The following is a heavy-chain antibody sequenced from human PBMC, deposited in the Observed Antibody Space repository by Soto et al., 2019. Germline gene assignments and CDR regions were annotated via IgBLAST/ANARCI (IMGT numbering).Heavy chain of an antibody. Sequence: EVQLVESGGGLVQPGGSLRLSCAASGFTFSSYWMSWVRQAPGKGLEWVANIKQDGSEKYYVDSVKGRFTISRDNAKNAMYLQMNSLRAEDTAAYYVARDEYPYAYGDYEGRNDNWFDRSGQGTLVTVS. J-gene: IGHJ5*02. CDR3: ARDEYPYAYGDYEGRNDNWFDR. D-gene: IGHD4-17*01. CDR2: IKQDGSEK. CDR1: GFTFSSYW. V-gene: IGHV3-7*04.